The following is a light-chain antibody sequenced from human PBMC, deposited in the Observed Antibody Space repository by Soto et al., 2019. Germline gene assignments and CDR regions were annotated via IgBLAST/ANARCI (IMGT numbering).Light chain of an antibody. CDR1: SSDVGTYNY. CDR2: EVS. V-gene: IGLV2-8*01. CDR3: SSYAGSHKGV. Sequence: QSALTQPPSASGSPGQSVTISCTGTSSDVGTYNYVSWYQQHPGKAPKLMIYEVSKRPSGVPDRFYGSKSGNTASLTVSGLQAEDEADYYCSSYAGSHKGVFGGGTKVTVL. J-gene: IGLJ2*01.